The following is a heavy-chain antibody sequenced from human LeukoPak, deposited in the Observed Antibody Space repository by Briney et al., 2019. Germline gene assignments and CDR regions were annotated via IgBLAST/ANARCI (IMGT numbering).Heavy chain of an antibody. Sequence: PGGSLRLSCAASGFTFSSYSMNWVRQAPGKGLEWVSSISSSSSYIYYADSVKGRFTISRDNAKNSLYLQMNSLRAEDTAVYYCASIPSYDDSNYVYVWGQGTTVTVSS. CDR2: ISSSSSYI. CDR3: ASIPSYDDSNYVYV. J-gene: IGHJ6*02. CDR1: GFTFSSYS. V-gene: IGHV3-21*01. D-gene: IGHD4-11*01.